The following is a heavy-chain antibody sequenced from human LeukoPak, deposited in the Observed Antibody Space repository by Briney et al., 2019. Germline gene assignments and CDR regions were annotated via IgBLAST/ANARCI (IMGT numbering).Heavy chain of an antibody. CDR1: GYLFPNYW. CDR2: IYAGDSDT. D-gene: IGHD3-16*01. CDR3: ARRGGGRDYYYMDV. V-gene: IGHV5-51*01. J-gene: IGHJ6*03. Sequence: GESLKISCKGSGYLFPNYWLGWVRQMPGKGLEWMGFIYAGDSDTTYSPSFQGHVTISADKSINTVYLQWSNLKASDTATYYCARRGGGRDYYYMDVWGKGTTVTVSS.